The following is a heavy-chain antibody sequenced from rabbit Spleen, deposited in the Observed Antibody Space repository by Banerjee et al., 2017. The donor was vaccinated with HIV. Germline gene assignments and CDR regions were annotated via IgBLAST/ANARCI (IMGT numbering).Heavy chain of an antibody. J-gene: IGHJ6*01. V-gene: IGHV1S45*01. CDR2: IDTGSSGFT. D-gene: IGHD8-1*01. Sequence: QEQLVESGGGLVKPGGSLKLSCRASGVSFSGNSYMCWVRQAPGKGLEWIVCIDTGSSGFTYFASWAKGRFTISKTSSTTVTLQMTSLTAADTATYFCARDTGSSFSSYGMDLWGQGTLVTVS. CDR3: ARDTGSSFSSYGMDL. CDR1: GVSFSGNSY.